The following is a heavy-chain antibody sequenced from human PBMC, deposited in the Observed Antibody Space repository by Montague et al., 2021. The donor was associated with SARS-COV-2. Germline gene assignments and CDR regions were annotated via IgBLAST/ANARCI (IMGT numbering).Heavy chain of an antibody. Sequence: SETLSLTCSVYGGSFNFYYWSWIRQPPGKGLEWIGEIKHRRSTNNNPSLKTRVTISIDTSKNQFSLRLTSVTAADTAVYYCARGQDVDGINGALDYWGQGTLVTVSS. CDR2: IKHRRST. CDR3: ARGQDVDGINGALDY. V-gene: IGHV4-34*01. CDR1: GGSFNFYY. D-gene: IGHD5-24*01. J-gene: IGHJ4*02.